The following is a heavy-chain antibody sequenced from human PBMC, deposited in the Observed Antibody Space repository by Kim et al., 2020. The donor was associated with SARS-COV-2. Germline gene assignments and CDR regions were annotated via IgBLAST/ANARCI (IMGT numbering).Heavy chain of an antibody. J-gene: IGHJ4*02. CDR2: SI. CDR3: ARGSSTSCYD. D-gene: IGHD2-2*01. Sequence: SINYAESWKGQVTVSRDNAKNKLYLEMNGLRAEDTAVYYCARGSSTSCYDWGQGALVTVSS. V-gene: IGHV3-74*01.